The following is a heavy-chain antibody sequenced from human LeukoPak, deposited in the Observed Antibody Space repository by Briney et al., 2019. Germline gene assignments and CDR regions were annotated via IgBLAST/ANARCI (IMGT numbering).Heavy chain of an antibody. CDR1: GFTFSSYA. Sequence: GGSLRLSCAASGFTFSSYAMHWVRQAPGKGLEYVSAISSNGGSTYYANSVKGRFTISRDNSKNTLYLQMNSLRAEDTAVYYCARGPSSNWNDNQRAFDIWGQGTMVTVSS. J-gene: IGHJ3*02. D-gene: IGHD1-1*01. CDR3: ARGPSSNWNDNQRAFDI. V-gene: IGHV3-64*01. CDR2: ISSNGGST.